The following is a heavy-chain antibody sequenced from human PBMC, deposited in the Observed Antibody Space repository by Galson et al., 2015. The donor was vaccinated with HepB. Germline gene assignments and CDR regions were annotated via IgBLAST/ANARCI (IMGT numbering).Heavy chain of an antibody. CDR3: VKIDYGSNSLAFDY. CDR1: GFSFSTYG. Sequence: SLRLSCAASGFSFSTYGMHWVRQAAGKGLDWMAFISFDGSVKNYADSVKGRFTISRDNSKNTLYLQMNSLRAEDTAVYYCVKIDYGSNSLAFDYWGQGTLVTVSS. V-gene: IGHV3-30*18. D-gene: IGHD4-23*01. J-gene: IGHJ4*02. CDR2: ISFDGSVK.